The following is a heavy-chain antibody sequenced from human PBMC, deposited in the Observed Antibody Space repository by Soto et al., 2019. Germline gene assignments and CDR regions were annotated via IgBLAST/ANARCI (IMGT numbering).Heavy chain of an antibody. V-gene: IGHV4-4*07. CDR1: GGSISSYY. CDR2: IYTSGST. J-gene: IGHJ5*02. CDR3: AREPRTGKRDNWFDP. Sequence: RSLTCTVSGGSISSYYWSWIRQPAGKGLEWIGRIYTSGSTNYNPSLKSRVTMSVDTSKNQFSLKLSSVTAADTAVYYCAREPRTGKRDNWFDPWGQGTLVTVSS.